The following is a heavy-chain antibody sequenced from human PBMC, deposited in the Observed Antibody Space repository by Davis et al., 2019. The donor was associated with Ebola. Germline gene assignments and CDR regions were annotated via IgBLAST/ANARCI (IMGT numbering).Heavy chain of an antibody. D-gene: IGHD6-6*01. CDR3: ARTYSSSDY. Sequence: GESLKISCAASGFTVSSNYMSWVRQAPGKGLEWVSVIYSGGSTYYADSVKGRFTISRDNSKNTLYLQMNSLRAEDTAVYYCARTYSSSDYWGQGTLVTVSS. V-gene: IGHV3-66*01. J-gene: IGHJ4*02. CDR1: GFTVSSNY. CDR2: IYSGGST.